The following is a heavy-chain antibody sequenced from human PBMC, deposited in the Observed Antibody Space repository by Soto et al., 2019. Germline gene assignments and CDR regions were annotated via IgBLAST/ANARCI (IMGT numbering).Heavy chain of an antibody. CDR3: AREVRDASDYYYHYMDV. V-gene: IGHV3-21*01. D-gene: IGHD2-2*01. CDR1: GFTFSSYS. J-gene: IGHJ6*03. Sequence: EVQLVESGGGLVKPGGSLRLSCAASGFTFSSYSMNWVRQAPGKGLEWVSSISSSSSYIYYADSVKGRFTISRDNAKNSLYLQMNSLRAEDTAVYYCAREVRDASDYYYHYMDVWGKGTTVTVSS. CDR2: ISSSSSYI.